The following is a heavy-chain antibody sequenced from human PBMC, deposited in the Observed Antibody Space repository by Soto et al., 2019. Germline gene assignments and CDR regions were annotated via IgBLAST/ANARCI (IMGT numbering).Heavy chain of an antibody. CDR3: AKDVRLGSSWGYYYYGMDV. J-gene: IGHJ6*02. CDR2: ISYDGSNK. Sequence: QVQLVESGGGVVQPGRSLRLSCAASGFTFSSYGMHWVRQAPGKGLEWVAVISYDGSNKYYADSVKGRFTISRDNSKNTLYRQMNSLRAEDTAVYYCAKDVRLGSSWGYYYYGMDVWGQGTTVTFSS. V-gene: IGHV3-30*18. CDR1: GFTFSSYG. D-gene: IGHD6-13*01.